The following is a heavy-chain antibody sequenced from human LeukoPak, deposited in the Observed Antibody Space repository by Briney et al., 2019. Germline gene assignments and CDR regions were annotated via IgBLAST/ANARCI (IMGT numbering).Heavy chain of an antibody. CDR1: GGSISSYY. CDR2: IYTSGST. J-gene: IGHJ6*03. D-gene: IGHD4-11*01. Sequence: PSETLSPTCTVSGGSISSYYWSWIRQPAGKGLEWIGRIYTSGSTNYNPSLKSRVTMSVDTSKNQFSLKLSSVTAADTAVYYCARDYSNSPNYYYYYMDVWGKGTTVTVSS. CDR3: ARDYSNSPNYYYYYMDV. V-gene: IGHV4-4*07.